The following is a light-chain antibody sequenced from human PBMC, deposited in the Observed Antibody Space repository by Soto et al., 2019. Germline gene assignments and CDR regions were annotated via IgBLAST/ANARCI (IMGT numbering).Light chain of an antibody. V-gene: IGLV2-14*01. CDR2: EVS. Sequence: QSVLTQPASVSGSPGQSITISCTGTSSDVGSFNYVSWYQHHPGKAPKLMTSEVSNRPSGISNRFSGSKSGNTASLTISGLQAEDEADYYCSSYAITSTPIYVFGTGTKVTVL. CDR3: SSYAITSTPIYV. J-gene: IGLJ1*01. CDR1: SSDVGSFNY.